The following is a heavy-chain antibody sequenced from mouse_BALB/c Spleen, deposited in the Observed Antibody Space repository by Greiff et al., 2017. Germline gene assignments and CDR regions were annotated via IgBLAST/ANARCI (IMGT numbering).Heavy chain of an antibody. Sequence: VQLQQSGAELMKPGASVKISCKATGYTFSSYWIEWVKQRPGHGLEWIGEILPGSGRTNYNEKFKGKATFTADTSSNTAYMQLSSLTSEDSAVYYCARDYYGTSYYFDYWGQGTTLTVSS. CDR3: ARDYYGTSYYFDY. J-gene: IGHJ2*01. V-gene: IGHV1-9*01. D-gene: IGHD1-1*01. CDR2: ILPGSGRT. CDR1: GYTFSSYW.